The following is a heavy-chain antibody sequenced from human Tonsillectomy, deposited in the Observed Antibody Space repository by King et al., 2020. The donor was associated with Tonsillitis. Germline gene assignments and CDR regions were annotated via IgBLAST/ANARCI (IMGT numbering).Heavy chain of an antibody. CDR2: IRGRSIPI. V-gene: IGHV3-48*01. J-gene: IGHJ4*02. D-gene: IGHD3-3*01. CDR1: GFSFSSYS. Sequence: VQLVESGGGFVKPGGSLILSCAASGFSFSSYSMKWVRQAPGGGLEWVSLIRGRSIPIYYADSVKSRFTISRDNAKNPLYLQMKSLRAGHTAVYYCARGEHFDFWSGFSAFDYWGQGTLVTVPS. CDR3: ARGEHFDFWSGFSAFDY.